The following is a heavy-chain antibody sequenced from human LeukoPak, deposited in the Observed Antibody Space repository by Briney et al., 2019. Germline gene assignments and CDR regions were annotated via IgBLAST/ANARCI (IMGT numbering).Heavy chain of an antibody. J-gene: IGHJ4*02. CDR1: GFTFRTYE. D-gene: IGHD5-12*01. CDR3: ARGGYDILFDY. CDR2: ISRSGDTI. V-gene: IGHV3-48*03. Sequence: PGGSLRLSCAASGFTFRTYEMNWVRQAPGKGLEWVSYISRSGDTIYYADSVKGRFTISRDNAKNSVYMQMNSLRDEDTALYYCARGGYDILFDYWGQGTLVTVSS.